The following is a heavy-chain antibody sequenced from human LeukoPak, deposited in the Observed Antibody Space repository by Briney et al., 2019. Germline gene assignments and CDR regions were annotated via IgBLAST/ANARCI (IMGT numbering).Heavy chain of an antibody. CDR1: GFTFDNYG. J-gene: IGHJ4*02. CDR2: ISSSSSYI. Sequence: PGGSLSLSCAASGFTFDNYGMSWVRQAPGKGLEWVSSISSSSSYIYYADSVKGRFTISRDNAKNSLYLQMNSLRAEDTAVYYCASEGGYYYFDYWGQGTLVTVSS. D-gene: IGHD3-22*01. CDR3: ASEGGYYYFDY. V-gene: IGHV3-21*01.